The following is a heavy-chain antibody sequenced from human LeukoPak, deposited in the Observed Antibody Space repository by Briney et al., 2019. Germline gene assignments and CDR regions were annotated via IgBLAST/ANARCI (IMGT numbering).Heavy chain of an antibody. J-gene: IGHJ4*02. Sequence: PGGSLRLFCAASGFIFSSYAMSWVRQAPGKGLEWVSAISGSGGSTYYADSVKGRFTISRDNSKNTLYLQMNSLRAEDTAVYYCAKDRGGYSGYDFDYWGQGTLVTVSS. CDR1: GFIFSSYA. D-gene: IGHD5-12*01. V-gene: IGHV3-23*01. CDR3: AKDRGGYSGYDFDY. CDR2: ISGSGGST.